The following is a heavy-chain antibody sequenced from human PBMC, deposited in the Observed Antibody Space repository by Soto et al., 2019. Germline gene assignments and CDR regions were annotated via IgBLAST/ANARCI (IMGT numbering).Heavy chain of an antibody. J-gene: IGHJ6*02. CDR2: IYPGDSDT. CDR3: ARRAGDTTADSYYDSSGYYPYGMDV. V-gene: IGHV5-51*01. Sequence: GESLKISCKGSGYSFTSYWIGWVRQMPGKGLEWMGIIYPGDSDTRYSPSFQGQVTISADKSISTAYLQWSSLKASDTAMYYCARRAGDTTADSYYDSSGYYPYGMDVWGQGTTVTVSS. CDR1: GYSFTSYW. D-gene: IGHD3-22*01.